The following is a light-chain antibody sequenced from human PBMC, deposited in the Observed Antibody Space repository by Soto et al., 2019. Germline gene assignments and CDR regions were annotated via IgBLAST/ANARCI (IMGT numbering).Light chain of an antibody. CDR3: QQYFDVPFT. CDR1: RSVLYKSNNKNH. CDR2: WAS. Sequence: DIVMTQSPDSLAVSPGESATMNCKCSRSVLYKSNNKNHLAWYQQKPGQPPQLIIYWASTRESGVPERFSGSGSGTDFTLTISSLEAEDVAFYWCQQYFDVPFTFXGGTKVDIK. J-gene: IGKJ4*01. V-gene: IGKV4-1*01.